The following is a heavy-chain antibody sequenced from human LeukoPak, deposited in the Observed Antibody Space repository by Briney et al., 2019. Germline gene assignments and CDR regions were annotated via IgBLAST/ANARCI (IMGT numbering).Heavy chain of an antibody. V-gene: IGHV3-48*01. D-gene: IGHD3-10*01. CDR2: ISSSSSTI. J-gene: IGHJ4*02. Sequence: GGSLRLSCAASAFTFSSYSMSWVRQAPGKGLEWVSYISSSSSTIYYADSVKGQFTISRDNAKNSLYLQMNSLRAEDTAVYYCARAYGSLDYWGQGTLVTVSS. CDR1: AFTFSSYS. CDR3: ARAYGSLDY.